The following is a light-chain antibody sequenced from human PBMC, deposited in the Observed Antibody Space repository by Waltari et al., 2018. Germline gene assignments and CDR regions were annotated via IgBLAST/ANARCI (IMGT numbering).Light chain of an antibody. CDR2: EVS. V-gene: IGLV2-14*01. Sequence: QSALTQPASVSGSPGQSITISCTGTSSDVGGYNHVSWYQQHPGKAPKLMIYEVSNRPSGVSNRFSGSKSGNTASLTISGLQAEDEADYYCSSYTSSSTWVFVGGTKLTVL. J-gene: IGLJ3*02. CDR3: SSYTSSSTWV. CDR1: SSDVGGYNH.